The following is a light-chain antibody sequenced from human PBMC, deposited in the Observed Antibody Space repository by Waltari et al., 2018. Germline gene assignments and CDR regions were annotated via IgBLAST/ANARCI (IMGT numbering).Light chain of an antibody. V-gene: IGKV3-20*01. Sequence: EIVLTQSPGTLSLSPGDSATLSCRASQSVRSDYLAWYQQRPGHPPRLLIYGASYRATGIPDRFSGAWSGTEFTLAISRLEPEDFAVYYCQQFDNSRYTFGQGTKLEI. J-gene: IGKJ2*01. CDR3: QQFDNSRYT. CDR1: QSVRSDY. CDR2: GAS.